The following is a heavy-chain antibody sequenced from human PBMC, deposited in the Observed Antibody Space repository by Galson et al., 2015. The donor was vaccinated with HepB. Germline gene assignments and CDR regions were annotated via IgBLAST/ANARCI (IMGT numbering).Heavy chain of an antibody. V-gene: IGHV1-58*01. D-gene: IGHD3-22*01. CDR1: GFTFTSSA. CDR2: IVVGSGNT. CDR3: AAEEYHYDSIHDAFDI. J-gene: IGHJ3*02. Sequence: SVKVSCKASGFTFTSSAVQWVRQARGQRLEWIGWIVVGSGNTNYAQKFQERVTITRDMSTSTAYMELSSLRSEDTAVYYCAAEEYHYDSIHDAFDIWGQGTMVTVSS.